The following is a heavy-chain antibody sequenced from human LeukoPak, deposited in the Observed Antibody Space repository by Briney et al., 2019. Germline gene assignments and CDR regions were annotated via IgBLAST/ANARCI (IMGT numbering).Heavy chain of an antibody. J-gene: IGHJ4*02. Sequence: ASVKVSCKASGGTFSSYDINWVRQATGQGLEWMGWMNPNSGNTGYAQKFQGRVTITRNTSISTAYMELSSLRSEDTAVYYCARGASRVVFDYWGQGTLVTVSS. V-gene: IGHV1-8*03. D-gene: IGHD2-15*01. CDR2: MNPNSGNT. CDR3: ARGASRVVFDY. CDR1: GGTFSSYD.